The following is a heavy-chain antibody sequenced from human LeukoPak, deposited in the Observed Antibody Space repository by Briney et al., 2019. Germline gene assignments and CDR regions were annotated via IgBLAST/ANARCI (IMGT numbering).Heavy chain of an antibody. CDR2: ISSHGRRT. V-gene: IGHV3-64D*06. CDR3: VKARDRYLLGVGMDV. D-gene: IGHD2-15*01. J-gene: IGHJ6*02. CDR1: GFPFSIYY. Sequence: GRTLCLSCSFSGFPFSIYYLHWVPHPSGKGLEYVSAISSHGRRTYYADSVKCRFSISRDNSKNRLYLQMSCLRSEDTAVYYFVKARDRYLLGVGMDVWGQGTTVTVSS.